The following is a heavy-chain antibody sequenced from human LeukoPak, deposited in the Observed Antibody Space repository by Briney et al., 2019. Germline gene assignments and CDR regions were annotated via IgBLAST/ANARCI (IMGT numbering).Heavy chain of an antibody. Sequence: SETLSLTCAVYGGSFSGYYWSWIRQPPGKGLEWIGEINHSGSTNYNPSLKSRVTISVDTSKNQFSLKLSSVTAADTAVYYCARDRGGIGNWFDPWGQGTLVTVSS. V-gene: IGHV4-34*01. J-gene: IGHJ5*02. CDR1: GGSFSGYY. CDR2: INHSGST. D-gene: IGHD2-15*01. CDR3: ARDRGGIGNWFDP.